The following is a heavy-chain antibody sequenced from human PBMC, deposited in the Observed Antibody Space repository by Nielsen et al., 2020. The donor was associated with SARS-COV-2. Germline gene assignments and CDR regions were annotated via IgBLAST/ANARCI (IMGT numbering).Heavy chain of an antibody. V-gene: IGHV4-31*02. CDR3: ARGLLYYDFWSGYSQRGPWFDP. D-gene: IGHD3-3*01. J-gene: IGHJ5*02. CDR2: IYYSGST. Sequence: RQAPGKGLEWIGYIYYSGSTYYNPSLKSRVTISVDTSKNQFSLKLSSVTAADTAVYYCARGLLYYDFWSGYSQRGPWFDPWGQGTLVTVSS.